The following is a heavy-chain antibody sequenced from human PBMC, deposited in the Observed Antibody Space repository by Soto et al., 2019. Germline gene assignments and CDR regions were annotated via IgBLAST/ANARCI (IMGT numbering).Heavy chain of an antibody. CDR3: ARVTSYYYYYMDV. CDR1: GFTFSSYW. J-gene: IGHJ6*03. V-gene: IGHV3-7*01. CDR2: IKQDGSEK. Sequence: ESGGGLVQPGGSLRLSCAASGFTFSSYWMSWVRQAPGKGLEWVANIKQDGSEKYYVDSVKGRFTISRDNAKNSLYLQMNSLRAEDTAVYYCARVTSYYYYYMDVWGKGTTVTVSS.